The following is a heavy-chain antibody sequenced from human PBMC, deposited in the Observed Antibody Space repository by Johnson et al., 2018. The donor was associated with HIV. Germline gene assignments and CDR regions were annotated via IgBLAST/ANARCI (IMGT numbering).Heavy chain of an antibody. D-gene: IGHD4-17*01. V-gene: IGHV3-20*04. Sequence: VHLVESGGGVVRPGGSLRLSCEGSGFSFDEYGMSWVRQAPGKGLEWVSGINWNGGSAGYTDSVRGRFTISRDSAQNSVSLQMNSLRAEDTALYYCAKGVASTTVAAFDIWGQGTMVTVSS. CDR3: AKGVASTTVAAFDI. CDR1: GFSFDEYG. J-gene: IGHJ3*02. CDR2: INWNGGSA.